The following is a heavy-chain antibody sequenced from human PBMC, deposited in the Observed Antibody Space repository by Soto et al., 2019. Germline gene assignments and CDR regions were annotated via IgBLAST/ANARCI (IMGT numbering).Heavy chain of an antibody. CDR3: ASYDSSGYYAYYYYGMDV. J-gene: IGHJ6*02. CDR1: GYTFTGYY. V-gene: IGHV1-2*02. D-gene: IGHD3-22*01. CDR2: INPNSGGT. Sequence: ASVKVSGKASGYTFTGYYMHWVRQAPGQGLEWMGWINPNSGGTNYAQKFQGRVTMTRDTSISTAYMELSRLRSDDTAVYYCASYDSSGYYAYYYYGMDVWGQGTTVTVSS.